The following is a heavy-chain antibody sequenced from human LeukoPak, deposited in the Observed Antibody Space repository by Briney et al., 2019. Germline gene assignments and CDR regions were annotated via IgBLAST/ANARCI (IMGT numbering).Heavy chain of an antibody. V-gene: IGHV3-30-3*01. CDR3: ARDPTQYLRYGHFDY. Sequence: PGGSLRLSCAASGFTFSNYWMHWVRQAPGKGLEWVAVISYDENDKHYADSVKGRFTISRDNAKNSLYLQMNSLSDEDTAVYYCARDPTQYLRYGHFDYWGQGTLVTVSS. J-gene: IGHJ4*02. CDR1: GFTFSNYW. D-gene: IGHD5/OR15-5a*01. CDR2: ISYDENDK.